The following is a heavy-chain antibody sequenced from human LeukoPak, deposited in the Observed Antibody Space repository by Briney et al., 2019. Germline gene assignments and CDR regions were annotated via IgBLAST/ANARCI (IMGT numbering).Heavy chain of an antibody. V-gene: IGHV3-21*01. J-gene: IGHJ4*02. Sequence: GGSLRLSCAASGFTFSSYAMSWVRQAPGKGLEWVSFISSSSSYIYYADSVKGRFTISRDNAKNSLNLQMNSLRAEDTAVYYCARARGSGYYNGFDYWGLGTLVTVSS. CDR3: ARARGSGYYNGFDY. CDR1: GFTFSSYA. D-gene: IGHD3-22*01. CDR2: ISSSSSYI.